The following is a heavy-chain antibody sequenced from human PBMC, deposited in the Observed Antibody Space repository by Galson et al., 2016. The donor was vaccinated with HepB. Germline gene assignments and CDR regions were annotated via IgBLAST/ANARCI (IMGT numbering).Heavy chain of an antibody. CDR1: GFTFSSYP. CDR2: ISFDGTKK. J-gene: IGHJ4*02. CDR3: ARNYYYGSWRYPFCDF. V-gene: IGHV3-30*04. Sequence: LRLSCAASGFTFSSYPMHWVRQTPGRGLEWVAVISFDGTKKYYADSLRGRFTVSRDNSKNSLFLQMNSLRPEDTAVYYCARNYYYGSWRYPFCDFWGQGTLVTVSS. D-gene: IGHD3-10*01.